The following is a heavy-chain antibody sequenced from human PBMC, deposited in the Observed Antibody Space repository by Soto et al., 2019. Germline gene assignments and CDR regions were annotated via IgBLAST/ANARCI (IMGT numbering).Heavy chain of an antibody. D-gene: IGHD5-12*01. J-gene: IGHJ4*02. CDR2: IYPGDSDT. Sequence: GESLKISCKGSGYSFTTYWIAWVRQMPGKGLEWMGIIYPGDSDTRYSPSFQGQVTISADTSISTAYLQWSSLKASDTAIYYCARGFSGYDYYFDYWGQGTLVTVSS. V-gene: IGHV5-51*01. CDR1: GYSFTTYW. CDR3: ARGFSGYDYYFDY.